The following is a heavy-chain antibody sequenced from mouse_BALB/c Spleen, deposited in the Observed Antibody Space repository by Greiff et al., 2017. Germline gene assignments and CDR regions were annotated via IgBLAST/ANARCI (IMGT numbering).Heavy chain of an antibody. CDR1: GYTFTSYW. V-gene: IGHV1-5*01. D-gene: IGHD1-2*01. CDR3: TREPTAPSFAY. Sequence: VHVKQSGTVLARPGASVKMSCKASGYTFTSYWMHWVKQRPGQGLEWIGAIYPGNSDTSYNQKFKGKAKLTAVTSTSTAYMELSSLTNEDSAVYYCTREPTAPSFAYWGQGTLVTVSA. J-gene: IGHJ3*01. CDR2: IYPGNSDT.